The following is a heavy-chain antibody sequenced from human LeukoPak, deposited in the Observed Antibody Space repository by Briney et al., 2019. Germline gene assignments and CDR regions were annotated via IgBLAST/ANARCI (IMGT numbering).Heavy chain of an antibody. CDR1: GFTFSSYG. V-gene: IGHV3-30*18. CDR2: ISYDGRNK. D-gene: IGHD3-10*01. J-gene: IGHJ4*02. CDR3: AKDLWTMVRGAFDY. Sequence: GGSLRLSCAASGFTFSSYGMHWVRQAPGKGLEWVAVISYDGRNKYYADSVKGRFTISRDNSKNTLYLQMNSLRAEDTAVYYCAKDLWTMVRGAFDYWGQGTLVTVPS.